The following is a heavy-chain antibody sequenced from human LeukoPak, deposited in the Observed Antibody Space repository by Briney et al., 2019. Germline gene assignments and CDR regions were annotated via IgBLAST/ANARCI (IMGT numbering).Heavy chain of an antibody. J-gene: IGHJ4*02. V-gene: IGHV3-23*01. CDR2: ISGSGAEI. Sequence: GGSLRLSCAASEFAFSLYAMNWVRQAPGEGPEWVSSISGSGAEIRYADSVKGRFTISRDNSQNTLFLRMNSLRVEDTAIYYCSKDLTTRSIGYFDYWGQGTLVTVSS. CDR1: EFAFSLYA. D-gene: IGHD1-1*01. CDR3: SKDLTTRSIGYFDY.